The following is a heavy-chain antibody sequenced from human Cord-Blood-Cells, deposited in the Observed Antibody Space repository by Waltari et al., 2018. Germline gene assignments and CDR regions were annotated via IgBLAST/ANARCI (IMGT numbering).Heavy chain of an antibody. Sequence: EVQLVESGGGPVKPGGSLRLSWEAPGFTFRSYRMNWVRQAPGKGLEWVSSISSSSSYIYYADSVKGRFTISRDNAKNSLYLQMNSLRAEDTAVYYCARSPYDSSGYYYYFDYWGQGTLVTVSS. J-gene: IGHJ4*02. V-gene: IGHV3-21*01. CDR1: GFTFRSYR. CDR2: ISSSSSYI. D-gene: IGHD3-22*01. CDR3: ARSPYDSSGYYYYFDY.